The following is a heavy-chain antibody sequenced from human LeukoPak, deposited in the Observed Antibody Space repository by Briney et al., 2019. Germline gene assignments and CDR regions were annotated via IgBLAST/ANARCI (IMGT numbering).Heavy chain of an antibody. J-gene: IGHJ4*02. CDR2: IYHSGST. V-gene: IGHV4-38-2*02. CDR1: GYSINSGFH. Sequence: MSSETLSLTCSVSGYSINSGFHWGWIRQPPGKGLEWIGEIYHSGSTNYNPSLKSRGTISVDKSKNQFSLKLSSVTAADTAVYYCARVFSGSYYPDYWGQGTLVTVSS. D-gene: IGHD1-26*01. CDR3: ARVFSGSYYPDY.